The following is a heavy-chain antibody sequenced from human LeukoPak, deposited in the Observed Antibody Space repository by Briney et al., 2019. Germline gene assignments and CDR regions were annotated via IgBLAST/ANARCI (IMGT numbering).Heavy chain of an antibody. CDR2: IYYSGST. J-gene: IGHJ3*02. CDR1: GGSISSSSYY. D-gene: IGHD6-13*01. CDR3: ARDPSSSWYHSDAFDI. Sequence: SETLSLTCTVSGGSISSSSYYWGWIRQPPGKGLEWIGSIYYSGSTNYNPSLKSRVTISVDTSKNQFSLKLSSVTAADTAVYYCARDPSSSWYHSDAFDIWGQGTMVTVSS. V-gene: IGHV4-39*07.